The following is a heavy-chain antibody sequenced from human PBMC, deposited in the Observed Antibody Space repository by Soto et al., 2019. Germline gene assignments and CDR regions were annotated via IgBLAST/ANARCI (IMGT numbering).Heavy chain of an antibody. D-gene: IGHD2-2*01. CDR3: ARGLDQLTMRRGYDYYYMYV. J-gene: IGHJ6*03. Sequence: ASVKVSCKASGGTFSIYTISWVRQATGQGLEWMGWMNPNSRNTGYAQMFQGRVTMTRKTSISTAYMELSSLRSEDTAVYYCARGLDQLTMRRGYDYYYMYVCVKGTTVTVSS. V-gene: IGHV1-8*02. CDR2: MNPNSRNT. CDR1: GGTFSIYT.